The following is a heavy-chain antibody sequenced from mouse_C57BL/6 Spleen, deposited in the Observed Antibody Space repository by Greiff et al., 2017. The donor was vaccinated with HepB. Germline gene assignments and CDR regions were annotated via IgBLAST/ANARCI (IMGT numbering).Heavy chain of an antibody. CDR2: IYPRDGST. J-gene: IGHJ2*01. V-gene: IGHV1-78*01. CDR3: ARGGIYYGNLGDY. CDR1: GYTFTDHT. D-gene: IGHD2-1*01. Sequence: VHLVESDAELVKPGASVKISCKVSGYTFTDHTIHWMKQRPEQGLEWIGYIYPRDGSTKYNEKFKGKATLTADKSSSTAYMQLNSLTSEDSAVYFCARGGIYYGNLGDYWGQGTTLTVSS.